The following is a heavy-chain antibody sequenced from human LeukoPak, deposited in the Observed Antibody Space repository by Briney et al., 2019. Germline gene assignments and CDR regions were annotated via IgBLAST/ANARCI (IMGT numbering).Heavy chain of an antibody. CDR2: INPNSGGT. Sequence: ASVKVSCKASGGTFSSYAISWVRQAPGQGLEWMGWINPNSGGTNYAQKFQGRVTMTRDTSISTAYMELSRLRSDDTAVYYCANSDTAILGFDYWGQGTLVTVSS. V-gene: IGHV1-2*02. D-gene: IGHD2-2*02. J-gene: IGHJ4*02. CDR3: ANSDTAILGFDY. CDR1: GGTFSSYA.